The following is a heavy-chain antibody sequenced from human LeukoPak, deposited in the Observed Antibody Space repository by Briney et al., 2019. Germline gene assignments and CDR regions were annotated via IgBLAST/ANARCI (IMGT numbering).Heavy chain of an antibody. V-gene: IGHV3-23*01. CDR1: GFTFGTYG. Sequence: GGSLRLSCEAAGFTFGTYGMTWVRQAPGKGLGWVLGITGSSTWTYYAVSVRGRFTISRDNSKNTLHLQMNNLTADDTAIYYCARELVSLGPGYFDLWGRGTLVTVSS. D-gene: IGHD7-27*01. CDR2: ITGSSTWT. CDR3: ARELVSLGPGYFDL. J-gene: IGHJ2*01.